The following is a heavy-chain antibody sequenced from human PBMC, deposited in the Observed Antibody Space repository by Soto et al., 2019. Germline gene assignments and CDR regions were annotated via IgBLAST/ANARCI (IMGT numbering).Heavy chain of an antibody. CDR3: ARGLTTRDFDY. J-gene: IGHJ4*02. CDR1: GGSFSGYY. Sequence: LSLTCAVYGGSFSGYYWSWIRQPPGKGLEWIGEINHSGSTNCNPSLKSRVTISVDTSKNQFSLKLSSVTAADTAVYYCARGLTTRDFDYWGQGTLVTVSS. V-gene: IGHV4-34*01. D-gene: IGHD2-2*01. CDR2: INHSGST.